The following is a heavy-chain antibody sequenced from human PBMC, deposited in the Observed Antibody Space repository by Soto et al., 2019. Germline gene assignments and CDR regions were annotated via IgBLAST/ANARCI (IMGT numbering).Heavy chain of an antibody. V-gene: IGHV1-69*06. J-gene: IGHJ6*02. D-gene: IGHD1-7*01. Sequence: GASVKVSCKASGGTFSSYAISWVRQAPGQGLEWMGGIIPIFGTANYAQKFQGRVTITADKSTSTAYMELSSLRSEDTAVYYCARDGQTGTTFHYYYGMDVWGQGTTVTVSS. CDR1: GGTFSSYA. CDR3: ARDGQTGTTFHYYYGMDV. CDR2: IIPIFGTA.